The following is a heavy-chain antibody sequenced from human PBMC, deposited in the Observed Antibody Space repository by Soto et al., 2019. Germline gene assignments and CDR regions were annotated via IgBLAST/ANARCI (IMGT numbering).Heavy chain of an antibody. CDR1: GGSFSGYF. CDR3: ARGLPGSMVRGSSLWDRRTYYYYYMDV. J-gene: IGHJ6*03. D-gene: IGHD3-10*01. V-gene: IGHV4-34*01. Sequence: SETLSLTCAVYGGSFSGYFWSWIRQPPGKGLEWIGEINHSGSPNYNPSLKSRVTISVDTSKNHFSLKLSSVTAADTAVYYCARGLPGSMVRGSSLWDRRTYYYYYMDVWGKGTTVTVSS. CDR2: INHSGSP.